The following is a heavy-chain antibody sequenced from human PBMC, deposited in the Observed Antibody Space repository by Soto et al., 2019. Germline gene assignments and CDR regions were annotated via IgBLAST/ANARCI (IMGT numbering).Heavy chain of an antibody. CDR3: VLTTHRDGYNYPGAFDI. V-gene: IGHV3-21*01. CDR1: GFTFRSYS. J-gene: IGHJ3*02. Sequence: VGSRRLSCAASGFTFRSYSMNWVRQAPGKGVEWVSSISSSSSYIYYADSVKGRFTISRDNAKNSLYLQMNSLRAEDTAVYYFVLTTHRDGYNYPGAFDIWGQGTMDTVSS. CDR2: ISSSSSYI. D-gene: IGHD5-12*01.